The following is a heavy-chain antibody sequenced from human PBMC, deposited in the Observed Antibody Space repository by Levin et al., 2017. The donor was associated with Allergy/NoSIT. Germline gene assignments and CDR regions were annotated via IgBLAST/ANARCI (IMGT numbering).Heavy chain of an antibody. D-gene: IGHD2-21*02. CDR1: GGSISSYY. CDR3: ARVGGGGCYPCVFDI. Sequence: SQTLSLTCTVSGGSISSYYWSWIRQSPGKGLEWIGYIHDSGSTNHNPSLKSRVTISLDTSKNQFSLKLSSVTAADTAVYYCARVGGGGCYPCVFDIWGQGTMVTVS. V-gene: IGHV4-59*01. CDR2: IHDSGST. J-gene: IGHJ3*02.